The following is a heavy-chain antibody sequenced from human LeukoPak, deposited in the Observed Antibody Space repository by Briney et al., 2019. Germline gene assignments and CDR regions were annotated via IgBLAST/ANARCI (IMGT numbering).Heavy chain of an antibody. CDR2: IYYTGSGSA. D-gene: IGHD3-9*01. Sequence: PSETLSLTCTVSGGSISDYYWSWIRQPPGKGLEWIASIYYTGSGSAKYNPSLKRRASILVDTSQNQFSLKLTSVTAPDTAVYYCARVSSWDYDMLTGSDNLYYFGYWGQGTLVTISS. J-gene: IGHJ4*02. V-gene: IGHV4-59*01. CDR3: ARVSSWDYDMLTGSDNLYYFGY. CDR1: GGSISDYY.